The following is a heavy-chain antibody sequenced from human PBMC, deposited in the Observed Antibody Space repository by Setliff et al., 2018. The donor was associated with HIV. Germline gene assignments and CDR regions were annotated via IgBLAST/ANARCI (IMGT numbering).Heavy chain of an antibody. CDR1: GFSISSGFF. CDR2: IYQSGTT. CDR3: ASRVYYYDSSGYLREEGFDP. D-gene: IGHD3-22*01. J-gene: IGHJ5*02. V-gene: IGHV4-38-2*01. Sequence: SETLSLTCAVSGFSISSGFFWGWVRQPPGKGLEWIGSIYQSGTTYYNPALKSRVTISVDTSKNQFSLKLSSVTAADAAVYYCASRVYYYDSSGYLREEGFDPWGQGTLVTVSS.